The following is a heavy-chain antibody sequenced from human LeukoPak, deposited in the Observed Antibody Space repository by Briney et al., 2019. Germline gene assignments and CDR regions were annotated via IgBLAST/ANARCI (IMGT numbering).Heavy chain of an antibody. CDR2: ISWNGGST. Sequence: GGSLRLSCAASGFTFDDYGMSWVRQAPGKGLEWVSGISWNGGSTGYADSVKGRFTISRDNAKNSLYLQMNSLRAEDTALYYCAREAQIAAAGTYGYWGQGTLVTVSS. CDR1: GFTFDDYG. J-gene: IGHJ4*02. V-gene: IGHV3-20*04. CDR3: AREAQIAAAGTYGY. D-gene: IGHD6-13*01.